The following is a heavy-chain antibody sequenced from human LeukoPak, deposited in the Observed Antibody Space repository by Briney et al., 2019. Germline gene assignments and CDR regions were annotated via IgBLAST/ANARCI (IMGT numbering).Heavy chain of an antibody. J-gene: IGHJ4*02. Sequence: SETLSLTCTVSDGSISSYYWSWIRQPPGKGLEWIGYIYYSGTTNYNPSLKSRVIISVDTSKNQFSLKLSPVIAADTAVYYCARVGVDYSGNIIKYYFDYWGQGTLVTVSS. CDR2: IYYSGTT. D-gene: IGHD4-23*01. CDR1: DGSISSYY. CDR3: ARVGVDYSGNIIKYYFDY. V-gene: IGHV4-59*01.